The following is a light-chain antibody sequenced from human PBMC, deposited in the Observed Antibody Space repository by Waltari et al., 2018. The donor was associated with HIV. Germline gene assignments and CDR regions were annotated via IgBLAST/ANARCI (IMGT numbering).Light chain of an antibody. V-gene: IGLV2-14*01. Sequence: QSALTQPASVSGSPGQSITISCTGTNSDVGGYNYVSWYKQYPGKAPKLMIYDVSNRHPCVSNRLSASKSRNTASLTISGRQAEDEADYYCSSYTSSSTLVFGGGTKLTVL. CDR3: SSYTSSSTLV. J-gene: IGLJ2*01. CDR1: NSDVGGYNY. CDR2: DVS.